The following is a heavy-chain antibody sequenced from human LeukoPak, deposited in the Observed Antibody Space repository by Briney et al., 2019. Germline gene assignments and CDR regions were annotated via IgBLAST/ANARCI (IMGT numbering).Heavy chain of an antibody. Sequence: GGSLRLSCAASGFTFSSYWMHWVRQAPGKGLEWISRINNVGRSTSYGASATGRLTMTRDNPKNTLELQMNSLRAEDTAVYFCARDVWGDRDSYFDYWGQGTLVTVSS. CDR3: ARDVWGDRDSYFDY. D-gene: IGHD3-16*01. CDR2: INNVGRST. V-gene: IGHV3-74*01. CDR1: GFTFSSYW. J-gene: IGHJ4*02.